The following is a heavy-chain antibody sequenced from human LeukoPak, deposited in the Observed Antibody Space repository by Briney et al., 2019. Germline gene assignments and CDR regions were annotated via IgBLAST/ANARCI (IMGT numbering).Heavy chain of an antibody. V-gene: IGHV4-4*07. D-gene: IGHD1-26*01. CDR3: ARENSGSYREFDY. CDR2: IYPSGST. J-gene: IGHJ4*02. Sequence: SETLSLTCTVSGGSILNDYWSWIRQPAGKGLEWIGRIYPSGSTNYNPSLKSRVTMSVDTSKNQFSLKLSSVTAADTAVYYCARENSGSYREFDYWGQGTLVTVSS. CDR1: GGSILNDY.